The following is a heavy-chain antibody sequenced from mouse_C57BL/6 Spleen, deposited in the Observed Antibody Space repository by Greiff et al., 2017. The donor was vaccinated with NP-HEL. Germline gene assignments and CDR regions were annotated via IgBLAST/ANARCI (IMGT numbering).Heavy chain of an antibody. CDR3: ASDWGNGAMDY. V-gene: IGHV2-6*01. D-gene: IGHD2-1*01. CDR2: IWGVGST. CDR1: GFSLTSYG. J-gene: IGHJ4*01. Sequence: VHLVESGPGLVAPSQSLSITCTVSGFSLTSYGVDWVRQSPGKGLEWLGVIWGVGSTNYNSALKSRLSISKDNSKSQVFLKMNSLQTDDTAMYYCASDWGNGAMDYWGQGTSVTVSS.